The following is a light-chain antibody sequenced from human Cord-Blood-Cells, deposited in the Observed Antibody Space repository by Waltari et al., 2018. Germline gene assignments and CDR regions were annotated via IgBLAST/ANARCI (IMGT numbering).Light chain of an antibody. CDR3: SSYTSSSTL. Sequence: QSALTQPASVSGSPGQSITIPCTGTSSDLGGYHYVSWYQQHPGKAPKLMIYDVSKRPSGVSNRFSGSKSGNTASLTISGLQAEDEADYYCSSYTSSSTLFGGGTKLTVL. V-gene: IGLV2-14*01. CDR2: DVS. CDR1: SSDLGGYHY. J-gene: IGLJ3*02.